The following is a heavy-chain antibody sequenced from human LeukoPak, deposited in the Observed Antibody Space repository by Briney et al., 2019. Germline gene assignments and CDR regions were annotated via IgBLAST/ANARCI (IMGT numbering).Heavy chain of an antibody. Sequence: MTGGSLRLSCAASGFTFSNAWMNWVRQAPGKGLEWVGRIKSKTDGGTTDYAAPVKGRFTISRDDSKNTLYLQMNSLKTEDTAVYYCTTLSSGYETYYYYYYYMDVWGKGTTVTVSS. V-gene: IGHV3-15*01. CDR3: TTLSSGYETYYYYYYYMDV. D-gene: IGHD5-12*01. CDR2: IKSKTDGGTT. CDR1: GFTFSNAW. J-gene: IGHJ6*03.